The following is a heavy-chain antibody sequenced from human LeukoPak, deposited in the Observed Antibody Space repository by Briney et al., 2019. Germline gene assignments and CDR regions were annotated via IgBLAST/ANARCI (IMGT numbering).Heavy chain of an antibody. J-gene: IGHJ5*02. CDR1: GGSFSGYY. Sequence: SETLSLTCAVYGGSFSGYYWSWIRQPPGKGLEWIGEINHSGSTNYNPSLKSRVTISVDTSKNQFSLKLSSVTAADTAVYYCARGPGDCSSTSCSNWFDPWGQGTLVTVSS. D-gene: IGHD2-2*01. V-gene: IGHV4-34*01. CDR2: INHSGST. CDR3: ARGPGDCSSTSCSNWFDP.